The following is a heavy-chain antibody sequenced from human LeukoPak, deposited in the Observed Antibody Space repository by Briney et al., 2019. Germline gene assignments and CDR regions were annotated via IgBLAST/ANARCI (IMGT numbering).Heavy chain of an antibody. CDR1: GFIFDDYA. Sequence: GRSLRLFCAASGFIFDDYAMHWAPQTPGKGLEWGSGISWNSDTIGYADSVKGRFTISRDNAKNSLYLQMNSLRGEDTALYYCAKDISGTYLAALDYWGQGTLVTVSS. CDR2: ISWNSDTI. D-gene: IGHD1-26*01. J-gene: IGHJ4*02. V-gene: IGHV3-9*01. CDR3: AKDISGTYLAALDY.